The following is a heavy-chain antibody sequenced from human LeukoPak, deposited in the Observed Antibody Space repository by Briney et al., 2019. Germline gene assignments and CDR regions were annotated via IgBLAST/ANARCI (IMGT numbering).Heavy chain of an antibody. CDR3: ARHIVAISDFDY. Sequence: GESLKIPCKGSGYSFTSYWISWVRQMPGKGLEWTGRIDPSDSYTNYIPSFQGHVTISANKSISTAYLQWSSVKASDNAMYYCARHIVAISDFDYWGQGTLVTVSS. V-gene: IGHV5-10-1*01. CDR1: GYSFTSYW. CDR2: IDPSDSYT. J-gene: IGHJ4*02. D-gene: IGHD5-12*01.